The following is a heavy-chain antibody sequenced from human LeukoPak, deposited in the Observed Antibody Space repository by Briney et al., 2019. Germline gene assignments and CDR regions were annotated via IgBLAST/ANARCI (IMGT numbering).Heavy chain of an antibody. CDR2: ISYDGSNK. Sequence: GGSLRLSCAASGFTFSSYGMHWVRQAPGKGLGWVAVISYDGSNKYYADSVKGRFTISRDNSKNTLYLQRNRLGADDTAVYYCAKAPATGEGYYFYYMDVWGKGTTVTVSS. D-gene: IGHD7-27*01. CDR3: AKAPATGEGYYFYYMDV. CDR1: GFTFSSYG. J-gene: IGHJ6*03. V-gene: IGHV3-30*18.